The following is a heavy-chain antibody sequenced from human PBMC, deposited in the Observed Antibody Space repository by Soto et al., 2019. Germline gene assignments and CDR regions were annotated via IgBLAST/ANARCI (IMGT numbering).Heavy chain of an antibody. Sequence: GGSLRLSCAASGFTFISYGMHWVRQAPGKGLEWVAVISYDGSNKYYADSVKGRFTISRDNSKNTLYLQMNSLRAEDTAVYYCAKAREGNWFDPWGQGTLVTVSS. CDR2: ISYDGSNK. J-gene: IGHJ5*02. CDR3: AKAREGNWFDP. V-gene: IGHV3-30*18. CDR1: GFTFISYG.